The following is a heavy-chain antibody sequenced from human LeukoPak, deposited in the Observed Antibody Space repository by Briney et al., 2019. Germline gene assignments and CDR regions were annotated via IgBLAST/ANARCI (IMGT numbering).Heavy chain of an antibody. J-gene: IGHJ6*02. CDR1: GGSFSGYY. D-gene: IGHD4-23*01. Sequence: PSETLSLTCDVFGGSFSGYYWSWIRQPPGKGLEWIGEIIHSSSTNYNPSLKSRVTISVDTSKNQFSLKLSSVTAADTAVYYCARGGYGGNSAYYYYYGMDVWGQGTTVTVSS. CDR3: ARGGYGGNSAYYYYYGMDV. CDR2: IIHSSST. V-gene: IGHV4-34*12.